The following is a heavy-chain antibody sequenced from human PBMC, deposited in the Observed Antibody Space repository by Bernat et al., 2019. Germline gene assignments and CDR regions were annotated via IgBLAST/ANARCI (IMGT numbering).Heavy chain of an antibody. CDR3: AKDYGDYAGAFDI. CDR2: ISSSSSTI. J-gene: IGHJ3*02. V-gene: IGHV3-48*01. D-gene: IGHD4-17*01. CDR1: GFTFSSYS. Sequence: EVQLVESGGGLVQPGGSLRLSCAASGFTFSSYSMNWVRQAPGKGLEWVSYISSSSSTIYYADSVKGRFTIYRDNAKNSLYLQMNSLRSEDTAVYYCAKDYGDYAGAFDIWGQGTMVTVSS.